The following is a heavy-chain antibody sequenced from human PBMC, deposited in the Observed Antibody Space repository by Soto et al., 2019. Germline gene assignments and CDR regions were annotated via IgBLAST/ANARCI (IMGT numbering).Heavy chain of an antibody. CDR2: ISAYNGNT. J-gene: IGHJ4*02. Sequence: ASVKVSCKASGGTFSSYAISWVRQAPGQGLEWMGWISAYNGNTNDAQKLQGRVTMTTDTSKSTAYMELRSLSSDDTAVYYCATQGGFYWGQGTLVTVSS. V-gene: IGHV1-18*01. CDR1: GGTFSSYA. CDR3: ATQGGFY. D-gene: IGHD1-26*01.